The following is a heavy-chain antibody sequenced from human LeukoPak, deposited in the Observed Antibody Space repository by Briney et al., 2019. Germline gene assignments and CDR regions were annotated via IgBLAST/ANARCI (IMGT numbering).Heavy chain of an antibody. CDR2: ISAYNDNT. CDR1: GYTFTSYG. J-gene: IGHJ4*02. Sequence: ASVKVSCKASGYTFTSYGISWVRQAPGQGLEWMGWISAYNDNTNYGQKFQGRVTMTTDTSTSTAYMELRSLRSDDTAVYYYARSGINYDLLGTGDFWGQGTLATVSS. D-gene: IGHD3-9*01. V-gene: IGHV1-18*01. CDR3: ARSGINYDLLGTGDF.